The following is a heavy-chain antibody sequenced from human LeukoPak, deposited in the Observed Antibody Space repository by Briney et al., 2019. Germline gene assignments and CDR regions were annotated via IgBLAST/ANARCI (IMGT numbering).Heavy chain of an antibody. D-gene: IGHD2-15*01. Sequence: GGSLRLSCAASGFTFSSYGMHWVRQAPGKGLEWVAVISYDGSNKYYADSVKGRFTISRDNSKNTLYLQMNSLRAEDTAVDYCAKDIGCSGGSCVSIDYWGQGTLVTVSS. CDR1: GFTFSSYG. CDR3: AKDIGCSGGSCVSIDY. CDR2: ISYDGSNK. V-gene: IGHV3-30*18. J-gene: IGHJ4*02.